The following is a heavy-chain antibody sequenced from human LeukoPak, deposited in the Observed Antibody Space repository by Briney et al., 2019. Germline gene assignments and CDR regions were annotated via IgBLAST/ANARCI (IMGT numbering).Heavy chain of an antibody. V-gene: IGHV3-21*01. CDR3: ARGVLGSSTSHGLDY. D-gene: IGHD2-2*01. J-gene: IGHJ4*02. CDR2: ISSSSGYI. CDR1: GFTFRSYS. Sequence: GGSLRLSCAASGFTFRSYSMNWVRQAPGKGLEWVSFISSSSGYIYYADSVQGRFTISRDTAKNSLYLQMNSLRGEDTAVYYCARGVLGSSTSHGLDYWGQGTLVTVSS.